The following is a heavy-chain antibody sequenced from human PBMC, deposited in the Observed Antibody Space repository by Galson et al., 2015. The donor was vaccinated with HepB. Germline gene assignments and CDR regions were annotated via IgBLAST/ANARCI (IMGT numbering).Heavy chain of an antibody. CDR3: AKGASFTYSSGWYYFDY. V-gene: IGHV3-43D*04. J-gene: IGHJ4*02. Sequence: SLRLSCAASGFTFDDYAMHWVRQAPGKGLEWVSLISWDGGSTYYADSVKGRFTISRDNSKNSLYLQMNSLRAEDTALYYCAKGASFTYSSGWYYFDYWGQGTLVTVSS. D-gene: IGHD6-19*01. CDR2: ISWDGGST. CDR1: GFTFDDYA.